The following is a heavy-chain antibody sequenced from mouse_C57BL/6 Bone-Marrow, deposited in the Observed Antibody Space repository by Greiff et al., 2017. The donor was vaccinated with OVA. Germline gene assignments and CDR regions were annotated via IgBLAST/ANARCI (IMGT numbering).Heavy chain of an antibody. CDR2: INPNNGGT. CDR3: AREDYGSSYGFAY. V-gene: IGHV1-26*01. D-gene: IGHD1-1*01. J-gene: IGHJ3*01. Sequence: VHVKQSGPELVKPGASVKISCKASGYTFTDYYMNWVKQSHGKSLEWIGDINPNNGGTSYNQKFKGKATLTVDKSSSTAYMELRSLTSEDSAVYYCAREDYGSSYGFAYWGQGTLVTVSA. CDR1: GYTFTDYY.